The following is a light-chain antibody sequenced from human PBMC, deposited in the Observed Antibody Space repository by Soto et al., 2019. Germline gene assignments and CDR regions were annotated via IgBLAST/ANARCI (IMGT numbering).Light chain of an antibody. J-gene: IGLJ1*01. Sequence: QSALTQPPSASGSPGQSVTIPCTGTSSDVGAYNYVSWYQQHPGKAPKLVIYEVSKRPSGVPDRFSGSKSGNTASLTVSGLQGEEEADYSCPSHAASNAVFGPGTKLTVL. CDR3: PSHAASNAV. V-gene: IGLV2-8*01. CDR2: EVS. CDR1: SSDVGAYNY.